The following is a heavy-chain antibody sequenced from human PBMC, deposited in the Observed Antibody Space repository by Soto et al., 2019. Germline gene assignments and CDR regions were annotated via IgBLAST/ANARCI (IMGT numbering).Heavy chain of an antibody. Sequence: GSSSGYGWRWIPKPPGKGLEWIGEINHSGSTNYNPSLKSRVTISVDTSKNQFSLKLSSVTAADTAVYYCARGRQGDLASVFAPWGQGTLVPVSS. CDR1: GSSSGYG. V-gene: IGHV4-34*01. CDR2: INHSGST. CDR3: ARGRQGDLASVFAP. D-gene: IGHD2-21*01. J-gene: IGHJ5*02.